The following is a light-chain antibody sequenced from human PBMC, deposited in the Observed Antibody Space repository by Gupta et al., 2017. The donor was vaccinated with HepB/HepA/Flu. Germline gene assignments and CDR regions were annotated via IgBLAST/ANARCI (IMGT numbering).Light chain of an antibody. CDR3: NSRDSSGNHLV. Sequence: SSELTQDPAVSVALGQTVRITCQGDSLRTYYATWYQQKPGQAPVLVIYGKNSRPSGIPDRFSGSRSGNTASLTITGAQAEDEADYYCNSRDSSGNHLVFGGGTKLTVL. CDR2: GKN. J-gene: IGLJ3*02. V-gene: IGLV3-19*01. CDR1: SLRTYY.